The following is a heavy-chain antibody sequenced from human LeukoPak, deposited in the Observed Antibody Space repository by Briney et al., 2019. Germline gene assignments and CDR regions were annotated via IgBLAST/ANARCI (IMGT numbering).Heavy chain of an antibody. Sequence: SETLSLTCAVSGGSFSGYYWTWIRQPPGKGLEWIGEINHSGSTNYNPSLKSRVTISVDTSKNQFSLKLSSVTAADTAVYYCARGGSSTTWELYNWFDPWGQGTLVTVSS. V-gene: IGHV4-34*01. CDR3: ARGGSSTTWELYNWFDP. D-gene: IGHD2-2*01. CDR2: INHSGST. CDR1: GGSFSGYY. J-gene: IGHJ5*02.